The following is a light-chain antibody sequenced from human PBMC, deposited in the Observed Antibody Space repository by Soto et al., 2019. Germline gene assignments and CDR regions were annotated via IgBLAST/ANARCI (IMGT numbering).Light chain of an antibody. V-gene: IGKV1-5*03. CDR2: KAS. J-gene: IGKJ4*01. CDR3: QQYKSYSVT. Sequence: DIQMTQSPSTLSASVGDRVTISCRASQSLDKWLAWYQHKPGTAPKLLIYKASTLDSGVPSRFSGSGSGTELILTISSLQPEDFATYYCQQYKSYSVTFGGGTTVEIK. CDR1: QSLDKW.